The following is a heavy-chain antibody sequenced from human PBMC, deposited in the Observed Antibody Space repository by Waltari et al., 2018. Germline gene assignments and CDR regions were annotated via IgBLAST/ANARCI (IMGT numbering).Heavy chain of an antibody. J-gene: IGHJ6*03. Sequence: QVQLVQSGAEVKKPGSSVKVSCKASGGTFSTYGISWVRQAPGQGLEWMGGIIPIFGPIKSAQKFKGRVRITADESTKTVYMELNSLRSDDTAVYYCARNRGGTRLYYYMDVWGQGTTVTISS. CDR2: IIPIFGPI. CDR1: GGTFSTYG. V-gene: IGHV1-69*12. D-gene: IGHD3-16*01. CDR3: ARNRGGTRLYYYMDV.